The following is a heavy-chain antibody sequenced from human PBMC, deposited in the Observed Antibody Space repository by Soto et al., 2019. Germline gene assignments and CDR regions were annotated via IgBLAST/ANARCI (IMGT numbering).Heavy chain of an antibody. CDR2: ISPSVTT. J-gene: IGHJ4*02. Sequence: SETLSLTCAVYGGSFSNNYWTWFRQPPGKGLEWIGEISPSVTTKYIPSLKSRGTISVDTSRKQFFLKVTSVSAADTAVYYCATLVWFGTQPEIWGPGTLVTVSS. CDR3: ATLVWFGTQPEI. D-gene: IGHD3-10*01. V-gene: IGHV4-34*01. CDR1: GGSFSNNY.